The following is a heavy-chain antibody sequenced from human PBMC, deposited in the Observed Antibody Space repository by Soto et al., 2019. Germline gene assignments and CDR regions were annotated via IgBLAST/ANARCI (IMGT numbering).Heavy chain of an antibody. CDR3: VRGSAY. V-gene: IGHV2-5*02. J-gene: IGHJ4*02. D-gene: IGHD3-10*01. CDR2: IYWDDDT. CDR1: GFSLSTRGVG. Sequence: QITLKESGPTLVKPTQTLTLTCTFSGFSLSTRGVGVGWIRQPPGKALECLAFIYWDDDTRYSPSLKSRLTLTKDTSKNQVVLTMTNMDPVDTATYYCVRGSAYWGQGTLVTVSS.